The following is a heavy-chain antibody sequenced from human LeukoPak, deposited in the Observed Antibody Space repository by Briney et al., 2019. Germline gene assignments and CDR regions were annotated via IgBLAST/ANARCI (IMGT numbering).Heavy chain of an antibody. Sequence: GGSLRLSCAASGFTFSSYSMNWVRQAPGKGLEWVSSISSSSSYIYYADSVKGRFTISRDNAKNSLYLQMNSLGAEDTAVYYCARGDQAGPGYWGQGTLVTVSS. CDR2: ISSSSSYI. J-gene: IGHJ4*02. CDR3: ARGDQAGPGY. D-gene: IGHD3-16*01. CDR1: GFTFSSYS. V-gene: IGHV3-21*01.